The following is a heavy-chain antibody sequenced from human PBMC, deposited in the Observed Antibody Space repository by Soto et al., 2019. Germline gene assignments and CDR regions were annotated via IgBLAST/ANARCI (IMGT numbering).Heavy chain of an antibody. CDR3: ASPFPQFDY. V-gene: IGHV3-48*01. Sequence: GGSLRLSCAASGFTFSSYSMNWVRQAPGKGLEWVSYISSSSSTIYYADSVKGRFTISRDNAKNSLYLQMNSLRAEDTAVYYCASPFPQFDYWGQGTLVTVSS. J-gene: IGHJ4*02. CDR2: ISSSSSTI. CDR1: GFTFSSYS.